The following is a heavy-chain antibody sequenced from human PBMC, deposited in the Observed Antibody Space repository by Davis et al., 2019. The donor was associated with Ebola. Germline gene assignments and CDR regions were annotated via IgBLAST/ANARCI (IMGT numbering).Heavy chain of an antibody. CDR1: GGSINSGGSS. J-gene: IGHJ6*02. V-gene: IGHV4-30-2*01. D-gene: IGHD1-26*01. CDR2: IFHSGSA. CDR3: ARGLGATFLYYYYGMDV. Sequence: MPSETLSLTCAVSGGSINSGGSSWTWIRQPPGKGLEWIGYIFHSGSAYYNPSLKSRVTISVDTSKNQFSLKLSSATAADTAVYYCARGLGATFLYYYYGMDVWGQGTTVTVSS.